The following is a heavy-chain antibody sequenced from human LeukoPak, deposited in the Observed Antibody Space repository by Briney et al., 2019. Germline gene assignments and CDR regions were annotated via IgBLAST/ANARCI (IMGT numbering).Heavy chain of an antibody. J-gene: IGHJ4*02. CDR2: INSDGSST. CDR1: GFTFSSYW. CDR3: ARDSPGRLWLY. V-gene: IGHV3-74*01. Sequence: PGGSLRLFCAASGFTFSSYWMHWVRQAPGKGLVWVSRINSDGSSTSYADSVKGRFTISRDNAKNTLYLQMNSLRAEDTAVYYCARDSPGRLWLYWGQGTLVTVSS. D-gene: IGHD5-18*01.